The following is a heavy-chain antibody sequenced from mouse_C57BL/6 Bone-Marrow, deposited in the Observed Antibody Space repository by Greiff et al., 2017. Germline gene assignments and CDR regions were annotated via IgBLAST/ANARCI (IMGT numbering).Heavy chain of an antibody. V-gene: IGHV1-81*01. CDR3: ARVFYYGNQYYFDY. CDR1: GYTFTSYG. CDR2: IYPRSGNT. J-gene: IGHJ2*01. D-gene: IGHD2-1*01. Sequence: VQLQQSGAELARPGASVKLSCKASGYTFTSYGISWVKQRTGQGLEWIGEIYPRSGNTYYNEKFKGKATLTADKSSSTAYMELRSLTSEDTAVYYCARVFYYGNQYYFDYWGQGTTLTVSS.